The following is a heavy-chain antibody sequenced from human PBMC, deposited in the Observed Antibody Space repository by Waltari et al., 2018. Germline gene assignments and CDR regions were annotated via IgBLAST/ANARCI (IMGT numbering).Heavy chain of an antibody. CDR3: ARDVLRFLEWFDP. D-gene: IGHD3-3*01. J-gene: IGHJ5*02. CDR1: GGSISSRSDY. CDR2: IYYSGST. V-gene: IGHV4-39*07. Sequence: QLQLQESGPGLVKPSETLSLPCTVSGGSISSRSDYWGWIRQPPGKGLEWIGSIYYSGSTYYNPSLKSRVTISVDTSKNQFSLKLSSVTAADTAVYYCARDVLRFLEWFDPWGQGTLVTVSS.